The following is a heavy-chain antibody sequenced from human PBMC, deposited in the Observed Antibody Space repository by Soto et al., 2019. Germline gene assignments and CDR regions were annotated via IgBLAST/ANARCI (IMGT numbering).Heavy chain of an antibody. CDR2: ITGSDDIT. CDR3: AKLVRY. CDR1: GFTFGSDA. Sequence: EVQLLESGGGLVQPGGSLRLSCAASGFTFGSDAMSWVRQAPGKELEWVSVITGSDDITYYADSVKGRFTISRDISKNTVYLQMNSLRAEDTAVYYCAKLVRYWGQGTLVTVSS. J-gene: IGHJ4*02. V-gene: IGHV3-23*01.